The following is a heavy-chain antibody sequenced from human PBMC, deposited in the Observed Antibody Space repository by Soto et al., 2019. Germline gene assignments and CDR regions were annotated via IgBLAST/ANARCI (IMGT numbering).Heavy chain of an antibody. J-gene: IGHJ3*02. Sequence: SETLSLTCAVYGGSFSGYYWSWIRQPPGKGLEWIGEINHSGSTNYNPSLKSRVTISVDTSKNQFSLKLSSVTAADTAVYYCAGTGLDAFDIWGQGTMVTVSS. CDR1: GGSFSGYY. CDR2: INHSGST. V-gene: IGHV4-34*01. CDR3: AGTGLDAFDI.